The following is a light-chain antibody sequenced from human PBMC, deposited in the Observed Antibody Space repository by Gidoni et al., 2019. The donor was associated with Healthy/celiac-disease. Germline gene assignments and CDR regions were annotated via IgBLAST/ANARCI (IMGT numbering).Light chain of an antibody. CDR3: AAWDDSLSGVV. Sequence: QSVLPQPPSASGTPGHGVTISSSGGSSNIGSNYVYWYQQLPGTAPKLLIYRNNQRPSGVPDRFSGSKSGTSASLAISGLRSEDESDYYCAAWDDSLSGVVFGGGTKLTVL. CDR1: SSNIGSNY. J-gene: IGLJ2*01. CDR2: RNN. V-gene: IGLV1-47*01.